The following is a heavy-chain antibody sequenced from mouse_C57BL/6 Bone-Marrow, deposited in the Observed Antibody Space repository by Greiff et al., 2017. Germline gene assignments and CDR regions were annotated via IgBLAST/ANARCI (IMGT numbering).Heavy chain of an antibody. CDR1: GYTFTSYW. CDR2: IHPNSGST. J-gene: IGHJ1*03. V-gene: IGHV1-64*01. Sequence: VQLKQPGAELVKPGASVKLSCKASGYTFTSYWMHWVKQRPGQGLEWIGMIHPNSGSTNYNEKFKSKATLTVDKSSSTAYMQLSSLTSEDSAVYYCARSLYYYGSSYWYFDVWGTGTTVTVSS. D-gene: IGHD1-1*01. CDR3: ARSLYYYGSSYWYFDV.